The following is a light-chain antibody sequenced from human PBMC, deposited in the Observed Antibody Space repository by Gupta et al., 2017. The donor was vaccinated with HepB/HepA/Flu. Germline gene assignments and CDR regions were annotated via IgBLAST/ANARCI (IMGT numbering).Light chain of an antibody. CDR1: QSVSSN. CDR2: GAS. CDR3: QHENNCPLT. Sequence: EIVMTQSPVTLSVSPGERATLSCRASQSVSSNLAWYQQKPGQAPRLLIYGASTRATGIPARFSGSGSGTEFTLTISSRHSEDFAVYYCQHENNCPLTFGGGTXVEIK. J-gene: IGKJ4*01. V-gene: IGKV3-15*01.